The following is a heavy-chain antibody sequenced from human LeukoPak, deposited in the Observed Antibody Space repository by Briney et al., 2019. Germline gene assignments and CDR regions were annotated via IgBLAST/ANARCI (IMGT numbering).Heavy chain of an antibody. Sequence: ASVKVSCKASGYTFTGYYLHWVRQAPGQGLEWMGWINPNSGGTDYARKFQGRVTTTRDTSISTVYMELSRLRSDDTAVYYCAREGYCTGGTCFDNWGQGTLVTVSS. CDR3: AREGYCTGGTCFDN. CDR2: INPNSGGT. J-gene: IGHJ4*02. D-gene: IGHD2-8*02. V-gene: IGHV1-2*02. CDR1: GYTFTGYY.